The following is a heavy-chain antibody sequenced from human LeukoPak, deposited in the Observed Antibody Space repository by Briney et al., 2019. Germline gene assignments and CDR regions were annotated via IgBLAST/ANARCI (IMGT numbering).Heavy chain of an antibody. CDR3: ARDSPVQDNYYYYYGMDV. CDR1: GFTFSSYG. D-gene: IGHD2-15*01. V-gene: IGHV3-33*01. Sequence: GGSLRLSCAASGFTFSSYGMHWVRQAPGKGLEWVVVIWYDGSNKYYADSVKGRFTISRDNSKNTLYLQMNSLRAEDTAVYYCARDSPVQDNYYYYYGMDVWGQGTTVTLSS. J-gene: IGHJ6*02. CDR2: IWYDGSNK.